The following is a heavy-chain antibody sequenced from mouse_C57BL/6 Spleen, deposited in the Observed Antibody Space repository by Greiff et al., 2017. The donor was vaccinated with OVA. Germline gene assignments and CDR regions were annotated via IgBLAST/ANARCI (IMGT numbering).Heavy chain of an antibody. Sequence: EVQLQQSGPVLVKPGASVKMSCKASGYTFTDYYMNWVKQSHGKSLEWIGVINPYNGGTSYNQKFKGKATLTVDKSSSTAYMELNSLTSEDSAVYYCASGDYDDAWCAYWGQGTLVTVSA. V-gene: IGHV1-19*01. CDR2: INPYNGGT. D-gene: IGHD2-4*01. J-gene: IGHJ3*01. CDR3: ASGDYDDAWCAY. CDR1: GYTFTDYY.